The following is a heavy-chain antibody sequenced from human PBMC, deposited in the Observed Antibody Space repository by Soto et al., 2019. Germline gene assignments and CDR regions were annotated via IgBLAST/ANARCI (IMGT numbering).Heavy chain of an antibody. CDR1: GGIFSDFS. J-gene: IGHJ6*02. Sequence: ASVKVSCKASGGIFSDFSFSWVRQAPGQGLEWRGGIMPIFGGPDYAQRFRGRVTITADEVTRTAFMELRGLTSEDTATYYCASSLRMPGIGNYYYGMDVWGQGTTVTVSS. V-gene: IGHV1-69*13. CDR2: IMPIFGGP. CDR3: ASSLRMPGIGNYYYGMDV. D-gene: IGHD6-13*01.